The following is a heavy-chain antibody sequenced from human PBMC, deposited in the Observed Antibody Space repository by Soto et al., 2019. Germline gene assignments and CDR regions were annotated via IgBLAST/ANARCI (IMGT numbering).Heavy chain of an antibody. CDR1: GGSISSGDYY. D-gene: IGHD3-10*01. V-gene: IGHV4-30-4*01. J-gene: IGHJ4*02. Sequence: PSETLSLTCTVSGGSISSGDYYWSWIRQPPGKGLEWIGYIYSSGSTSYNPSLKSRVTISVDTSKNQCSLKLSSVTAADTAVYYCARGDPYGSYFDHWGQGTLVTVSS. CDR2: IYSSGST. CDR3: ARGDPYGSYFDH.